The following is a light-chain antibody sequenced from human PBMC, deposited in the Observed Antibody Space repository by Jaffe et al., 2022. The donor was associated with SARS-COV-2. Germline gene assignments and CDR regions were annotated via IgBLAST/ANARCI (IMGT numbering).Light chain of an antibody. CDR2: DAS. J-gene: IGKJ3*01. CDR3: QQYGSSVT. Sequence: EIVLTQSPGTLSLSPGERATLSCRASQSVSSNYLAWYQQKPGQAPRLLIYDASNRATGIPDRFSGSGSGTDFTLTISRLEPEDFAVYYCQQYGSSVTFGPGTKVDIK. V-gene: IGKV3-20*01. CDR1: QSVSSNY.